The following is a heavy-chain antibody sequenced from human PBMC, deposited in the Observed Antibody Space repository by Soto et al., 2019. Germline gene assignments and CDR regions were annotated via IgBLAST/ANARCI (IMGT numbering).Heavy chain of an antibody. CDR1: GGSISSGDYY. V-gene: IGHV4-30-4*01. Sequence: SETLSRTCTVSGGSISSGDYYWSWIRQPPGKGLEWIGYIYYSGSTYYNPSLKSRVTISVDTSKNQFSLKLSSVTAADTAVYYCARVDSSGSGWNYYFDYWGQGTLVTVSS. CDR3: ARVDSSGSGWNYYFDY. D-gene: IGHD6-19*01. CDR2: IYYSGST. J-gene: IGHJ4*02.